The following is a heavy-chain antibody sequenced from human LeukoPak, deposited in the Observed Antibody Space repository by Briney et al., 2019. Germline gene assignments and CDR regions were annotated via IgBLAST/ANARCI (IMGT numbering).Heavy chain of an antibody. Sequence: ASVKVSCKASGYTFTSYGISWVRQAPGQGLEWMGWINPNSGGTNYAQKFQGRVTMTRDTSISTAYMELSRLRSDDTAVYYCARDLFVVANYAFDIWGQGTMVTVSS. J-gene: IGHJ3*02. D-gene: IGHD2-21*01. CDR3: ARDLFVVANYAFDI. V-gene: IGHV1-2*02. CDR1: GYTFTSYG. CDR2: INPNSGGT.